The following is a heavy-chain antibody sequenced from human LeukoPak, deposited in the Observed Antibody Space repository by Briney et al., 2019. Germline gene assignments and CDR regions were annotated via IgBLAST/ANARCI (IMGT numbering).Heavy chain of an antibody. Sequence: GRSLRLSCTASGFIFSRYGMHWVRQALGKGLEWVALIRFDGSNRYYADSVKGRFSISRDNGKNTLYLQMHSLRAEDTSVYYCARDLGSHFDFWGQGTLVTVSS. V-gene: IGHV3-33*01. D-gene: IGHD2-15*01. CDR1: GFIFSRYG. CDR2: IRFDGSNR. J-gene: IGHJ4*02. CDR3: ARDLGSHFDF.